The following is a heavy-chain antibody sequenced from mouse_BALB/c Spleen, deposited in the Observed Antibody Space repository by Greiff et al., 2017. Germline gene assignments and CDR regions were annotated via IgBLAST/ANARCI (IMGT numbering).Heavy chain of an antibody. Sequence: VQGVESGPGLVAPSQSLSITCTVSGFSLTSYGVHWVRQPPGKGLEWLGVIWAGGSTNYNSALMSRLSISKDNSKSQVFLKMNSLQTDDTAMYYCARGGGWLLGDYWGQGTTLTVSS. J-gene: IGHJ2*01. CDR3: ARGGGWLLGDY. V-gene: IGHV2-9*02. D-gene: IGHD2-3*01. CDR2: IWAGGST. CDR1: GFSLTSYG.